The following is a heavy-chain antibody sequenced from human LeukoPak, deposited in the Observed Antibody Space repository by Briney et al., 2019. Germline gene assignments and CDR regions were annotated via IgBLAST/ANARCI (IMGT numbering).Heavy chain of an antibody. V-gene: IGHV4-61*01. D-gene: IGHD1-1*01. CDR3: ARDDNSAFDI. Sequence: TSETLSLTCTVSGGSISSSSYYWGWIRQPPGKGLEWIGYIYYSGSTNYNPSLKSRVTISVDTSKNQFSLKLSSVTAADTAVYYCARDDNSAFDIWGQGTMVTVSS. J-gene: IGHJ3*02. CDR1: GGSISSSSYY. CDR2: IYYSGST.